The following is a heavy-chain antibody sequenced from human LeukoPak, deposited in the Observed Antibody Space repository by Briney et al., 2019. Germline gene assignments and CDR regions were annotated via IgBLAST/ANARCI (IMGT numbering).Heavy chain of an antibody. Sequence: PSETLSLTCTISGGSISSYYWNWIRQPPGKGLEWIGNIYYSGSTNYNPSLKRRVTISVDTSKNQFSLKLSSVTAADTAVYYCARSGGRDGYNFDYWGQGTLVTVSS. V-gene: IGHV4-59*01. CDR2: IYYSGST. CDR3: ARSGGRDGYNFDY. D-gene: IGHD5-24*01. J-gene: IGHJ4*02. CDR1: GGSISSYY.